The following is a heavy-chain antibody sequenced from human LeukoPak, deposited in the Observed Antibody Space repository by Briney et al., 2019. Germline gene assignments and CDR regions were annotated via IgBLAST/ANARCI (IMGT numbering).Heavy chain of an antibody. V-gene: IGHV1-3*01. Sequence: GASVKVFCKASGYTFTSYAMHWVRQAPGQRLEWMGWINAGNGNTKYSQKFQGRVTITRDTSASTAYMELSSLRSEDTAVYYCARSQGYYYDSSPYYWGRGTLVTVSS. D-gene: IGHD3-22*01. J-gene: IGHJ4*02. CDR1: GYTFTSYA. CDR3: ARSQGYYYDSSPYY. CDR2: INAGNGNT.